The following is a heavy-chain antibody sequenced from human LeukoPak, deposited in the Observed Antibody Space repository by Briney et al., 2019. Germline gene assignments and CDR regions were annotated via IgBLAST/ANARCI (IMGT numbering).Heavy chain of an antibody. Sequence: ASVKVSCKASGYTFIGYYMHWVRQAPGQGLEWMGWINPNSGGTNYAQKFQGRVTMTRDTSISTAYMELSRLRSDDTAVYYCARTHCSSTSCYPYFDYWGQGTLVTVSS. CDR1: GYTFIGYY. CDR2: INPNSGGT. V-gene: IGHV1-2*02. D-gene: IGHD2-2*01. CDR3: ARTHCSSTSCYPYFDY. J-gene: IGHJ4*02.